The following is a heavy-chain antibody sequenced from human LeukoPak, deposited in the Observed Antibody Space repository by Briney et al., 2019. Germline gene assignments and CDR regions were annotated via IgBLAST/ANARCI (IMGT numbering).Heavy chain of an antibody. CDR2: IYYSGST. D-gene: IGHD1-26*01. J-gene: IGHJ4*02. CDR3: ARDSGSYQSPFDY. V-gene: IGHV4-59*01. Sequence: SETLSLTCTVSGGSTSSYYWSWIRQPPGKGLEWIGYIYYSGSTNYNPSLKSRVTISVDASKNQFSLKLSSVTAADTAVYYCARDSGSYQSPFDYWGQGTPVTVSS. CDR1: GGSTSSYY.